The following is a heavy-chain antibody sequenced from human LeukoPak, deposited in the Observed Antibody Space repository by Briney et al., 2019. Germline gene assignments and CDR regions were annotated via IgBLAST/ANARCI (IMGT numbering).Heavy chain of an antibody. J-gene: IGHJ4*01. V-gene: IGHV3-66*01. CDR1: GFRVTNDY. D-gene: IGHD3-9*01. CDR2: IYAGGST. CDR3: ATDIRNSPLGF. Sequence: GGSLRLSCAVSGFRVTNDYMNWVRQAPGKGLEWVSIIYAGGSTYYADSVKGRFTISRDSSNNTLFLQMSNLRADDSGLYYCATDIRNSPLGFWGHGTLVTVSS.